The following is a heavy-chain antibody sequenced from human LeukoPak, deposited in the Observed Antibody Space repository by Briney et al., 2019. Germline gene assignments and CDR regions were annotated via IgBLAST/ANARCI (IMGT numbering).Heavy chain of an antibody. CDR3: ARGIQRWLHTVYYYYYMDV. CDR2: INPNSGGT. J-gene: IGHJ6*03. D-gene: IGHD5-18*01. V-gene: IGHV1-2*02. Sequence: AAVKVSCQASGYTFTGYYLHWVRQAPGQGLAWVGWINPNSGGTKFPQMFQGRVTMTRDKTISTANMELSRLRYDDTAVYYCARGIQRWLHTVYYYYYMDVWGKGTTVTVS. CDR1: GYTFTGYY.